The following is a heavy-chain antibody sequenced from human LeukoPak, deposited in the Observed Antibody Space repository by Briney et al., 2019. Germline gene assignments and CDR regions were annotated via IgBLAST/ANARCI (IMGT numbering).Heavy chain of an antibody. Sequence: SETLSLTCTVSGGSLSSSPFYWGWIRQPPGKGLERIGNVHYSGNNYHNPSLKSRVTISVDTSKNQFSLKLSSVTAADTAVYYCASYPWGAGNAFDIWGQGTMVTVSS. D-gene: IGHD1-26*01. V-gene: IGHV4-39*01. CDR2: VHYSGNN. CDR3: ASYPWGAGNAFDI. CDR1: GGSLSSSPFY. J-gene: IGHJ3*02.